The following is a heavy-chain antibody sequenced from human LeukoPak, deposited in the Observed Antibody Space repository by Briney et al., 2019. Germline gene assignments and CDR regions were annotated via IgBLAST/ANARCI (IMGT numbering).Heavy chain of an antibody. Sequence: GASVKVSCKASGYIFIGYYIHWVRQAPGQGLEWMGWINPNSGGTDYAQKFQGGVTMTRDTSIDTAYMELSRLTSDDTAVYYCARDPTTQCGTTRYTSANWFDPWGQRTVVTVSS. V-gene: IGHV1-2*02. D-gene: IGHD1-7*01. CDR3: ARDPTTQCGTTRYTSANWFDP. CDR1: GYIFIGYY. CDR2: INPNSGGT. J-gene: IGHJ5*02.